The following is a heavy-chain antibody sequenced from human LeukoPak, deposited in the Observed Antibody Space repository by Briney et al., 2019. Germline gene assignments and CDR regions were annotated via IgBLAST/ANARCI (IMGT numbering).Heavy chain of an antibody. CDR2: INHSGST. J-gene: IGHJ4*02. Sequence: SETLSLTCAVYGGSFSGYYWSWIRQPPGKGLEWIGEINHSGSTNYNPSLKSRVTISVDTSKNQFSLKLSSVTAADTAVYYCARRRGAHYFDYWGQGTLVTVSS. V-gene: IGHV4-34*01. CDR1: GGSFSGYY. D-gene: IGHD1-26*01. CDR3: ARRRGAHYFDY.